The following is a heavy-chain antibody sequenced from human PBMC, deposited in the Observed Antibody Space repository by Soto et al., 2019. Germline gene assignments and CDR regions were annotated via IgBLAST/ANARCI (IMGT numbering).Heavy chain of an antibody. Sequence: VASVKVSCKASGYSISAYYIHWVRQAPGQGLEWMGWIDPKNGGTVSAQKFQGRLTMTRDTSISTVYMDLSGLTSDDTALYYCGRDDYGIFPYWGQGILVTVSS. CDR3: GRDDYGIFPY. J-gene: IGHJ4*02. D-gene: IGHD3-10*01. V-gene: IGHV1-2*02. CDR2: IDPKNGGT. CDR1: GYSISAYY.